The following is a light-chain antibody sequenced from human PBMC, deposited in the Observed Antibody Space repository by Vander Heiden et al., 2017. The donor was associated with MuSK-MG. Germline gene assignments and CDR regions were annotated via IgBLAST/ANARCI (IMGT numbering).Light chain of an antibody. CDR3: QQYDNLPIT. V-gene: IGKV1-33*01. CDR1: QDSSNY. J-gene: IGKJ5*01. Sequence: DIQMTQSPSSLSASVGDRVTITCQASQDSSNYLNWYQQKPGKAPKLLIYDASNLETGVQSRFSGSGSGTDFTFTISSLQPEDIATYYCQQYDNLPITFGQGTRLEIK. CDR2: DAS.